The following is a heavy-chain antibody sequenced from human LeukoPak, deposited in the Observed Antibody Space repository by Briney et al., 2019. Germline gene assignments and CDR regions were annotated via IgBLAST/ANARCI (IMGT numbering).Heavy chain of an antibody. V-gene: IGHV3-30*03. Sequence: GGSLRLSCAASGFTFSSHAMHWVRQAPGKGLEWVAVISYDETFKYYADSVKGRFTISRDNSKNTMYLQMNSLKAEDTAVYYCARDQYWGQGTLVTVSS. CDR1: GFTFSSHA. J-gene: IGHJ4*02. CDR3: ARDQY. CDR2: ISYDETFK.